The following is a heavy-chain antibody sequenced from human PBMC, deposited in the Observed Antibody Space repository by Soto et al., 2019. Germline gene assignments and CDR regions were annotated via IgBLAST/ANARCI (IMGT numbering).Heavy chain of an antibody. Sequence: ASVKVSCKASGYTFTGYYMHCVRQAPGQGLEWMGWINPNSGGTNYAQKFQGRVTMTRDTSISTAYMELSRLRSDDTAVYYCARALFVVVTAIEVFQDWGQGTLVTVSS. D-gene: IGHD2-21*02. CDR3: ARALFVVVTAIEVFQD. J-gene: IGHJ4*02. CDR2: INPNSGGT. CDR1: GYTFTGYY. V-gene: IGHV1-2*02.